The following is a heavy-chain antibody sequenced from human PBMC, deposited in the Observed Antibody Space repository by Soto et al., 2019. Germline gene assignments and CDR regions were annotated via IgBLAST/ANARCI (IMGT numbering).Heavy chain of an antibody. J-gene: IGHJ4*02. D-gene: IGHD2-2*01. CDR3: AREDSIIIPAVSDF. V-gene: IGHV3-21*01. CDR1: GFAFNNYG. CDR2: ISKSDYT. Sequence: GGSLRLSCTVSGFAFNNYGINWVRHAPGRGLEWVSSISKSDYTYYSDSVKGRFAISRDNAKSSVSLQMNTLRVEDTAVYYCAREDSIIIPAVSDFWGQGTLVTVSS.